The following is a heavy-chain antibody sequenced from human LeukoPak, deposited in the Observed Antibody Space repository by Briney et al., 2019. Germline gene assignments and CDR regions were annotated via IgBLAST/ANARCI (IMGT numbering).Heavy chain of an antibody. CDR1: GYTFTGYY. Sequence: ASVKVSCKASGYTFTGYYMHWVRQAPGQGLEWMGWINPNSGGTNCAQKFQGRVTMTRDTSISTAYMELSRLRSDDTAVYYCARLDSSGYYFGSFFDYWGQGTLVTVSS. CDR3: ARLDSSGYYFGSFFDY. V-gene: IGHV1-2*02. CDR2: INPNSGGT. J-gene: IGHJ4*02. D-gene: IGHD3-22*01.